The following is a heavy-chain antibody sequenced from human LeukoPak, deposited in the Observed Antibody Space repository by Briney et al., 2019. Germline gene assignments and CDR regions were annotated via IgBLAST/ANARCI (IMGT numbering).Heavy chain of an antibody. V-gene: IGHV3-66*02. Sequence: GGSLRLSCAASGFTVSSNYMSWVRQAPGKGLEWVSVIYSGGSTYYADSVKGRFTISRDNSKNTLYLQMNSLRAEDTAVYYCAGYYDSSGCYYFDYWGQGTLVTVSS. J-gene: IGHJ4*02. CDR2: IYSGGST. CDR3: AGYYDSSGCYYFDY. D-gene: IGHD3-22*01. CDR1: GFTVSSNY.